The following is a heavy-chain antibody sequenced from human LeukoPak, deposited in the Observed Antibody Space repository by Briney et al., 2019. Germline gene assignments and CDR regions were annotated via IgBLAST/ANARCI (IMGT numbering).Heavy chain of an antibody. V-gene: IGHV4-34*01. D-gene: IGHD3-10*01. CDR3: ARGRSLDP. Sequence: SETLSLTCAVYGGSFSGYYWSWIRQPPGKGLEWIGEINHSGSTNYNPSLKSRVTISVDTSKNQFSLKLSSVTAADTAVYYCARGRSLDPWGQGTLVTVSS. CDR2: INHSGST. J-gene: IGHJ5*02. CDR1: GGSFSGYY.